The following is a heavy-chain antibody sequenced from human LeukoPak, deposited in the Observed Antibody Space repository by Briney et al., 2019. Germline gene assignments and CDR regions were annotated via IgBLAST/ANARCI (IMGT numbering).Heavy chain of an antibody. CDR1: GFAISDYK. J-gene: IGHJ4*02. V-gene: IGHV3-48*02. D-gene: IGHD5-12*01. Sequence: GGSPRLSCAASGFAISDYKMNWVRQGPGKGLEWISYISSTSDTIFYADSVKGRFTISRDNAKNSMFLQMNSLRDEDTALYNCAREVTGYPYWGQGTLVTVSS. CDR2: ISSTSDTI. CDR3: AREVTGYPY.